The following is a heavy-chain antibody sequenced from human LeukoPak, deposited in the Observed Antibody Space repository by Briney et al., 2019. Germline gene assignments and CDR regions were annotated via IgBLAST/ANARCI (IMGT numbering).Heavy chain of an antibody. D-gene: IGHD4-17*01. Sequence: GGSLRLAWPASGFTFSSYSMNWVRQPPGKWLEWVSYIITSITPIYYAGSLKGRFTISRDNAKNSLYLQMNRLRAEDTAVYYCARESRVMPTVTHWGQGTLVTVSS. CDR3: ARESRVMPTVTH. CDR2: IITSITPI. CDR1: GFTFSSYS. J-gene: IGHJ4*02. V-gene: IGHV3-48*01.